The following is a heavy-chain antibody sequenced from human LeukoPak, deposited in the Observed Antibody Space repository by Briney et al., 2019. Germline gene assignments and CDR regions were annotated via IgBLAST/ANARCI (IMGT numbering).Heavy chain of an antibody. CDR1: GFTFSSYG. CDR2: ISYDGSNK. CDR3: AKDASGSSSWWTGRSYYYGMDV. J-gene: IGHJ6*02. V-gene: IGHV3-30*18. D-gene: IGHD6-13*01. Sequence: PGGSLRLSCAASGFTFSSYGMHWVRQAPGKGLEWVAVISYDGSNKYYADSVKGRFTISRDNSKNTLYLQMNSLRSEDTAVYYCAKDASGSSSWWTGRSYYYGMDVWGQGTTVTVSS.